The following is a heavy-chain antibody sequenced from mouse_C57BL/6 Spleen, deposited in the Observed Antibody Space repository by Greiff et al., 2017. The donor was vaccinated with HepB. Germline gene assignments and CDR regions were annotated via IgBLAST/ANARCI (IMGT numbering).Heavy chain of an antibody. Sequence: VQLQQSGAELARPGASVKLSCKASGYTFTSYGISWVKQRPGQGLEWIGEIYPRSGNTYYNEKFKGKATLTADKSSSTAYMELRSLTSEDSAVYFCARKDGFYYFDYWGQGTTLTVSS. CDR3: ARKDGFYYFDY. J-gene: IGHJ2*01. D-gene: IGHD1-1*01. CDR1: GYTFTSYG. CDR2: IYPRSGNT. V-gene: IGHV1-81*01.